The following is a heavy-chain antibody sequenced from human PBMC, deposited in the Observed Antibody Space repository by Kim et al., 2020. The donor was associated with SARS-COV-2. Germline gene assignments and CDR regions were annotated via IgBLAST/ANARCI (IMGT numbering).Heavy chain of an antibody. Sequence: YADSVKGRVTVSRDNSKSTLYLQRNSLRAEDTAVYYCVRDLTYDYSYWGQGTLVTVSS. V-gene: IGHV3-33*01. D-gene: IGHD2-21*01. CDR3: VRDLTYDYSY. J-gene: IGHJ4*02.